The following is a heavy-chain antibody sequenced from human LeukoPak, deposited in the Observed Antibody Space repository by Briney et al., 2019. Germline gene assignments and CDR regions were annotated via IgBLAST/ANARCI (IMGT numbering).Heavy chain of an antibody. J-gene: IGHJ4*02. CDR1: GFTFSSFG. V-gene: IGHV3-33*01. D-gene: IGHD3-22*01. CDR3: ARDYYYDSSGYWDYYFDY. Sequence: PVRSLRLSCAASGFTFSSFGMHWVRQAPGKGLEWASDIWYDGSNKYYADSVKGRSTISRDNSKNTLYLEMNSLRAEDTAVYYCARDYYYDSSGYWDYYFDYWGQGTLVSVSS. CDR2: IWYDGSNK.